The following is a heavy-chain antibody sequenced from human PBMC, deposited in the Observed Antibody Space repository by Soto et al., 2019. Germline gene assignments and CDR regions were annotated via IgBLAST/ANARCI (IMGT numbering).Heavy chain of an antibody. CDR3: ARDLGITMIVVAHYGMDV. CDR1: GFTFSSYA. CDR2: ISYDGSNK. D-gene: IGHD3-22*01. J-gene: IGHJ6*02. Sequence: XVSLRLSGAASGFTFSSYAMHWVRQAPGKGLEWVAVISYDGSNKYYADSVKGRFTISRDNSKNTLYLQMNSLRAEDTAVYYCARDLGITMIVVAHYGMDVWGQGTTVTVSS. V-gene: IGHV3-30-3*01.